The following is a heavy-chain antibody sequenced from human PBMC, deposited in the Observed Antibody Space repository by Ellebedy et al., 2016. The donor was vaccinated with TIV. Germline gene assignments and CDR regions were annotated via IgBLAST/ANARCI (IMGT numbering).Heavy chain of an antibody. D-gene: IGHD3-10*01. Sequence: PGGSLRLSCAASGLTFSNYDMHWVRQATGNGLEWVSGIGTAGDTYYPGSVKGRFTISRENATNSLFLQMNSLRDGDTAVYYCARGRYGPWGQGTLVTVSS. V-gene: IGHV3-13*01. CDR3: ARGRYGP. CDR1: GLTFSNYD. J-gene: IGHJ5*02. CDR2: IGTAGDT.